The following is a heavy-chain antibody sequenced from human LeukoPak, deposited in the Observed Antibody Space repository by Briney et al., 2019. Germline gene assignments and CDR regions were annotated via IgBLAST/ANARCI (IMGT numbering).Heavy chain of an antibody. CDR3: ARGGIVVLGDAFDI. Sequence: GGSLRLSCAASGFTFSSYWMHWVRQAPGKGLEWVSSISSSSSYIYYADSVKGRFTISRDNAKNSLYLQMNSLRAEDTAVYYCARGGIVVLGDAFDIWGQGTMVTVSS. V-gene: IGHV3-21*01. CDR1: GFTFSSYW. J-gene: IGHJ3*02. CDR2: ISSSSSYI. D-gene: IGHD1-26*01.